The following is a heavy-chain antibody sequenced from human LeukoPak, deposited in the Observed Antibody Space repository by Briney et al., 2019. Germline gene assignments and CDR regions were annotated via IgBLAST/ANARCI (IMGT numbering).Heavy chain of an antibody. Sequence: GGSLRVSCAASGVTVTSNYMSWVRQAPGKGLGWVSVIYSNDNTYYADSVQGRSTISRDNSKNTLYPQMHSLRAEDTAVYYCASVSMPYYYYYMDVWGKGTTVTISS. CDR2: IYSNDNT. V-gene: IGHV3-53*01. CDR1: GVTVTSNY. CDR3: ASVSMPYYYYYMDV. J-gene: IGHJ6*03. D-gene: IGHD2-2*01.